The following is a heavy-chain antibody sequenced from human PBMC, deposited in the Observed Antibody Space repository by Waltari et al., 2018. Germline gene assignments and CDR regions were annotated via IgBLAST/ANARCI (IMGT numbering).Heavy chain of an antibody. Sequence: QVQLVQSGAEVKKPGASVKVSCKASGYTFTGYYMHWVRQAPGQGLEWMGWINPNSGGTNYAQKFQGRVTMTRDTSISTAYMELSRLRSDDTAVYYCARTRPIFGVVMSPPHFDYWGQGTLVTVSS. CDR2: INPNSGGT. J-gene: IGHJ4*02. CDR3: ARTRPIFGVVMSPPHFDY. V-gene: IGHV1-2*02. CDR1: GYTFTGYY. D-gene: IGHD3-3*01.